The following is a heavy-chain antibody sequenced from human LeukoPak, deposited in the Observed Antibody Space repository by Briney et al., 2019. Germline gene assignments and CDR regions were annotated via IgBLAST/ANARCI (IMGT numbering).Heavy chain of an antibody. V-gene: IGHV4-61*01. CDR1: GGSVSSGSYY. J-gene: IGHJ4*02. CDR3: ARMVYFPPYYFDY. CDR2: IYYSGST. Sequence: SETLSLTCTVSGGSVSSGSYYWSWIRQPPGKGLEWIGYIYYSGSTSYNPSLKSRVTISVDTSKNQFSLKLSSVTAADTAVYYCARMVYFPPYYFDYWGQGTLVTASS. D-gene: IGHD2/OR15-2a*01.